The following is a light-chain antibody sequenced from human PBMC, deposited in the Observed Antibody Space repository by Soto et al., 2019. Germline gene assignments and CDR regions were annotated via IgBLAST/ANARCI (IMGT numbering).Light chain of an antibody. J-gene: IGKJ4*01. CDR2: AAS. V-gene: IGKV1-12*01. Sequence: DIQMTQSPSSVSAFVGDRVAITCRASHDIARWLAWYQQQPGKAPRLLIYAASRLQSGVPTRFSGSGSGTDFTLTITNLQPEDSAVYYCQQVKGFPLTFGGGTKVEIK. CDR1: HDIARW. CDR3: QQVKGFPLT.